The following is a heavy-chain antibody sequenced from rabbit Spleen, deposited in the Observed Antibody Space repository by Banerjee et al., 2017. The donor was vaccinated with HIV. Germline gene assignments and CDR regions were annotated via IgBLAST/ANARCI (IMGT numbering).Heavy chain of an antibody. V-gene: IGHV1S40*01. J-gene: IGHJ6*01. CDR1: GVSFSGDSY. Sequence: QSLEESGGDLVKPGASLTLTCIASGVSFSGDSYMCWVRQAPGKGLEWIACIDTGSSGFSYFATWAKGRFTISKTSSTTVTLQMTSLTAADTATYFCARDVGTSFSTYGMDLWGPGTLVTVS. CDR2: IDTGSSGFS. D-gene: IGHD8-1*01. CDR3: ARDVGTSFSTYGMDL.